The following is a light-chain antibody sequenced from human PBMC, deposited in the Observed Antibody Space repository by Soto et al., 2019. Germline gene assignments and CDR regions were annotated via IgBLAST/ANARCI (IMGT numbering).Light chain of an antibody. CDR1: SSDDGGYNY. Sequence: QSVLTQPASVTGSAGQSMTISCTGTSSDDGGYNYVSWYQQHPGKVLQLMIYAVSNRPSGGSIRYCGSQSGQTDSLTISEHRAENDVEYFCVSCTVSSTRVFGTGTKCT. V-gene: IGLV2-14*01. CDR3: VSCTVSSTRV. CDR2: AVS. J-gene: IGLJ1*01.